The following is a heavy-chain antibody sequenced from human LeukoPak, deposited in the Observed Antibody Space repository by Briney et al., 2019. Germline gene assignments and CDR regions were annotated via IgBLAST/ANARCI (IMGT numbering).Heavy chain of an antibody. D-gene: IGHD1-26*01. V-gene: IGHV3-7*01. CDR1: GFTFSSYW. J-gene: IGHJ4*02. CDR3: ARHKIVGATNLDY. Sequence: GSLSLSCAASGFTFSSYWMSWVRQAPGKGLEWVANIKQDGSEKYYVDSVKGRFTISRDNAKNSLYLQMTSLRAEDTAVYYCARHKIVGATNLDYWGQGTLVTVSS. CDR2: IKQDGSEK.